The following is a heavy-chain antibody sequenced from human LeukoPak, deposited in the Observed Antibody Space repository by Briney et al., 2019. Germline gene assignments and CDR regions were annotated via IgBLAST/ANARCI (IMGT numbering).Heavy chain of an antibody. CDR2: IYYSGNT. D-gene: IGHD3-9*01. CDR1: GGSISNCY. J-gene: IGHJ6*02. Sequence: SETLSLTCTVSGGSISNCYWSWIRQPPGKGLEWIGYIYYSGNTNYNPSLKSRVTISVDTSKKQFSLKLSSVTAADTAVYYCARDHYDVLTGYYNGMDVWGQGTTVTVSS. V-gene: IGHV4-59*01. CDR3: ARDHYDVLTGYYNGMDV.